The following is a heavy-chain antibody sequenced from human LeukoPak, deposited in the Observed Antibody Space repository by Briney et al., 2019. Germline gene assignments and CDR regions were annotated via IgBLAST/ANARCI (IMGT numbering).Heavy chain of an antibody. CDR2: INPNSGGT. CDR1: GYTFTGYY. Sequence: ASVKVSCKASGYTFTGYYMHWVRQAPGQGLERMGWINPNSGGTNYAQKFQGWVTMTRDTSISTAYMELSRLRSDDTAVYYCARDLGLYSSSWYAAFDIWGQGTMVTVSS. D-gene: IGHD6-13*01. CDR3: ARDLGLYSSSWYAAFDI. J-gene: IGHJ3*02. V-gene: IGHV1-2*04.